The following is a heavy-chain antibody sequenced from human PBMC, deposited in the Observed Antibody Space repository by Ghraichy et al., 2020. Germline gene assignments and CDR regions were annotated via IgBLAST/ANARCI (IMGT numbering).Heavy chain of an antibody. CDR3: VKKSEVSDFFDY. D-gene: IGHD6-19*01. CDR1: GFRFDDFG. Sequence: GESLNISCEVSGFRFDDFGMSWVRQGAGKKMEWVASISWSGDETGYADSVKGRFTISRDNARRSLYLQLNSLRAEDTALYFCVKKSEVSDFFDYWGQGTLVTVSS. J-gene: IGHJ4*02. CDR2: ISWSGDET. V-gene: IGHV3-20*04.